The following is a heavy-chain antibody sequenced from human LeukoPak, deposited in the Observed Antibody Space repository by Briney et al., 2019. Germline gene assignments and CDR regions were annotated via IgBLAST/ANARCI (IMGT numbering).Heavy chain of an antibody. CDR3: ARGRRGGSGSYYEFRDY. D-gene: IGHD3-10*01. Sequence: ASVKVSCKASGYTFTSYDIKWVRQATGQGREWMGWMNPNRGNTGYAQKFQGRGTMTRSTSISPAYMELSSLRSEDTAVYYCARGRRGGSGSYYEFRDYWGQGPRVTVSS. CDR1: GYTFTSYD. J-gene: IGHJ4*02. V-gene: IGHV1-8*01. CDR2: MNPNRGNT.